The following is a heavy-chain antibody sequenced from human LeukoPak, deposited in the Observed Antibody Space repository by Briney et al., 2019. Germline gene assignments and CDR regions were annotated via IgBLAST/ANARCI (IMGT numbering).Heavy chain of an antibody. CDR2: ITGSGDGT. Sequence: GGSLRLSCAASGLTYSSYAMMWARQAPEKGLEWVSSITGSGDGTYYADSVCGRFTISRDNSKNTLYLQVTSLRAEDTAVYFCVKGFVHPTYYFEYWGQGTLVTVSS. V-gene: IGHV3-23*01. CDR1: GLTYSSYA. D-gene: IGHD3-10*01. CDR3: VKGFVHPTYYFEY. J-gene: IGHJ4*02.